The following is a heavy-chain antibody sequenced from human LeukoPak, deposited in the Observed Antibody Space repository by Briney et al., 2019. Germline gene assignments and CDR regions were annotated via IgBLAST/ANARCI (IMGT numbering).Heavy chain of an antibody. CDR3: ARESPGYCSSTSCYYYYMDV. J-gene: IGHJ6*03. CDR2: IISSSSTI. D-gene: IGHD2-2*01. V-gene: IGHV3-48*04. CDR1: GFTFSSYS. Sequence: GGSLRLSCAASGFTFSSYSMNWVRQAPGKGPEWVSYIISSSSTIYYADSVKGRFTISRDNAKNSLYLQMNSLRAEDTAVYYCARESPGYCSSTSCYYYYMDVWGKGTTVTVSS.